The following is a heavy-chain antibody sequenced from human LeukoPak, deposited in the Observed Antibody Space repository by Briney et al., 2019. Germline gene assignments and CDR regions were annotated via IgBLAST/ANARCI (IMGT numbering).Heavy chain of an antibody. CDR1: GGSISSGGYY. D-gene: IGHD3-9*01. J-gene: IGHJ4*02. CDR3: ARGRDDILTGYYHLYYFDY. V-gene: IGHV4-61*08. Sequence: SETLSLTCTVSGGSISSGGYYWSWIRQHPGKGLEWIGYIYYSGSTNYNPSLKSRVTISVDTSKNQSSLKLKLSSVTAADTAVYYCARGRDDILTGYYHLYYFDYWGPGILVTVSS. CDR2: IYYSGST.